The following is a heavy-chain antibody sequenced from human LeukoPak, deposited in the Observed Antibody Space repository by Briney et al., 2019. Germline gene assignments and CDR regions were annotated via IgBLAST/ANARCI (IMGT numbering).Heavy chain of an antibody. Sequence: GGSLRLSCAASGFTFSSYGMHWVRQAPGKGLEWVAVIWYDGSNKYYADSVKGRFTISRDNSKNTLYLQMNSLRAVDTAVYYCARVGPIEDFWSGYYTGSDYWGQGTLVTVSS. J-gene: IGHJ4*02. CDR2: IWYDGSNK. CDR1: GFTFSSYG. CDR3: ARVGPIEDFWSGYYTGSDY. D-gene: IGHD3-3*01. V-gene: IGHV3-33*01.